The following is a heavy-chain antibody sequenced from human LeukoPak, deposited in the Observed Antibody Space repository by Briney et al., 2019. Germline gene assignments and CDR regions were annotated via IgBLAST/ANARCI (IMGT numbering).Heavy chain of an antibody. V-gene: IGHV3-74*01. J-gene: IGHJ4*02. CDR2: INGDGATT. CDR3: AKGGSSSPRSTFDY. CDR1: GFTFSSYW. D-gene: IGHD6-13*01. Sequence: GGSLRLSCAASGFTFSSYWMHWVRQAPGKGLVWVSHINGDGATTNYADSVKGRFTISRDNAKNTVYLQMNSLRAEDTAVYYCAKGGSSSPRSTFDYWGQGTLVTVSS.